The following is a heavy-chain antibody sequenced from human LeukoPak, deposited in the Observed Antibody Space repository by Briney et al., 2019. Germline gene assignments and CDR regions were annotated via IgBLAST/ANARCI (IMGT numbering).Heavy chain of an antibody. CDR3: ARAYGYNKFDY. V-gene: IGHV3-66*01. CDR2: IYSGGST. Sequence: GGSLRLSCAASEFSVGSNYMTWVRQAPGKGLEWVSLIYSGGSTYYADSVKGRFTISRDNSKNTLYLQMNSLRAEDTAVYYCARAYGYNKFDYWGQGTLVTVSS. CDR1: EFSVGSNY. J-gene: IGHJ4*02. D-gene: IGHD5-24*01.